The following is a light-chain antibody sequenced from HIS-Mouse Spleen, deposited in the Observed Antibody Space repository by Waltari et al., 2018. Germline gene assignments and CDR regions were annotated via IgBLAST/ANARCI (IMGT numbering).Light chain of an antibody. V-gene: IGKV1-8*01. Sequence: IRMTQSPSSLSASTGDRVTITCRASQGISSYLAWYQQKPGKAPKLLIYAASTLQSGVPSRFSGSGSGTDFTLTISCLQSEDFATYYCQQYYSYPLTFGGGTKVEIK. CDR3: QQYYSYPLT. CDR2: AAS. J-gene: IGKJ4*01. CDR1: QGISSY.